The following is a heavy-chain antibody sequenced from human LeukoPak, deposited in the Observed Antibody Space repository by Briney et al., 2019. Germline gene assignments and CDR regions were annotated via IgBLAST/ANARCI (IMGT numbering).Heavy chain of an antibody. CDR2: IYYSGST. CDR3: ARLYYYASGRSYFDY. V-gene: IGHV4-59*01. J-gene: IGHJ4*02. Sequence: PGGSLRLSCAASGFTFSTYAMSWIRQPPGKGLEWIGYIYYSGSTNYNPSLKSRVTISVDTSKNQFSLKLSSVTAADTAVYYCARLYYYASGRSYFDYWGQGTLVTVSS. D-gene: IGHD3-10*01. CDR1: GFTFSTYA.